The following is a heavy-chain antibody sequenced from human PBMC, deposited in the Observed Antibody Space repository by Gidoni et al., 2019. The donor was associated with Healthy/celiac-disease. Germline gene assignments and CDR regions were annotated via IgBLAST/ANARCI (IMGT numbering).Heavy chain of an antibody. J-gene: IGHJ6*02. CDR1: VFTFSSYW. CDR3: ARRCYYYYGMDV. Sequence: EVQLVESGGGLVQPGGSLRLACAAPVFTFSSYWMHWVRKAPGKGLVWVSRSKSDGSRTSYADSVKGRFTISRDNAKNTLYLQMNSLRAEDTAVYYCARRCYYYYGMDVWGQGTTVTVSS. V-gene: IGHV3-74*01. CDR2: SKSDGSRT.